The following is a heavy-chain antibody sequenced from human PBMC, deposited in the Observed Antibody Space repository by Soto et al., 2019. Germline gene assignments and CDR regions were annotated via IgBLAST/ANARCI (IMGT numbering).Heavy chain of an antibody. CDR1: GFTFSDYW. J-gene: IGHJ4*02. CDR3: VKDGGYCSSSTCYSPRNHYFDS. D-gene: IGHD2-2*01. Sequence: GSLRLSCEASGFTFSDYWMSWVRQAPGKGPEWVANIKFDGSEKQYVDSVRGRFTISRDNSRNSLFLQMNSLRAGDTAVYYCVKDGGYCSSSTCYSPRNHYFDSWGQGTLVTVSS. CDR2: IKFDGSEK. V-gene: IGHV3-7*03.